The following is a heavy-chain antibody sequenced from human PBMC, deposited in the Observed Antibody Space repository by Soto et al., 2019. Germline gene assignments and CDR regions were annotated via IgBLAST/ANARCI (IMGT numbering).Heavy chain of an antibody. CDR1: GFTFSDHY. V-gene: IGHV3-72*01. D-gene: IGHD6-19*01. J-gene: IGHJ4*02. CDR3: TRVRLVSSRSSDY. Sequence: EVQLVESGGGFVQPEGSLRLSCAASGFTFSDHYMDCVRQAPGKGLEWVGRIKNKANRYTTEYAATVKGRFTSSRDDSKNSVFLPINRLKTGDSAVYYCTRVRLVSSRSSDYWGKGILVTVSS. CDR2: IKNKANRYTT.